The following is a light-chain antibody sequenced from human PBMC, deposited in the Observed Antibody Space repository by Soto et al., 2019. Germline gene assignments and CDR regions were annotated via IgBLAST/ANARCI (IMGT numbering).Light chain of an antibody. Sequence: EIVLTQSPATLSLSPGERATLSCRASQRVSSYLAWYQQNPGQAPRLLISDASNRATGIPARFSGSGSGTDFTLTVSSLEPEDCAVYYCQQRRDWPLTFGGGTKVEI. CDR1: QRVSSY. J-gene: IGKJ4*01. V-gene: IGKV3-11*01. CDR2: DAS. CDR3: QQRRDWPLT.